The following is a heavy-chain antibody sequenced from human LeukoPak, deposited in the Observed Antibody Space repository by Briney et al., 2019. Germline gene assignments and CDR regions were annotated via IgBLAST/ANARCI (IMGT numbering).Heavy chain of an antibody. CDR3: ARYPGDYYYYYMDV. CDR1: GGSISGYY. J-gene: IGHJ6*03. CDR2: IYYSGST. D-gene: IGHD2-2*01. V-gene: IGHV4-59*08. Sequence: SETLSLTCTVSGGSISGYYWSWIRQPPGKGLEWIGYIYYSGSTNYNPSLKSRVTISVDTSKNQFSLKLSSATAADTAVYYCARYPGDYYYYYMDVWGKGTTVTVSS.